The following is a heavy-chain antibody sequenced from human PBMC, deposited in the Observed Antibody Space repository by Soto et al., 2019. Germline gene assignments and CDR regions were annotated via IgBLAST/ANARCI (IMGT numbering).Heavy chain of an antibody. D-gene: IGHD3-22*01. CDR2: INPSGGST. J-gene: IGHJ6*02. CDR1: GYTFTSFY. V-gene: IGHV1-46*01. CDR3: ARDREIVVGPKYYYYGMDV. Sequence: QVQLVQSGAEVKKPGASVEVSCEASGYTFTSFYMDWVRQAPGQGLEWMGIINPSGGSTSYAQKFPGRATMARDTSTSTVYMELSSLRSEDTAVYYCARDREIVVGPKYYYYGMDVWGQGTTVTVSS.